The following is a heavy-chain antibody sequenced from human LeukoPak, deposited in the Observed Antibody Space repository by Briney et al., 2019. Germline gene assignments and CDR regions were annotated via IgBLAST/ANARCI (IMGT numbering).Heavy chain of an antibody. Sequence: WGSLRLSCAASGFTFSSYDMHWVRQVTGKGLEWVSAIGTAGDTYYPGSVKGRFTISRENAKNSLYLQMNSLRAGDTALYYCATNGGGDSGYGNFDYWGQGTLVTVSS. V-gene: IGHV3-13*01. CDR1: GFTFSSYD. J-gene: IGHJ4*02. D-gene: IGHD5-12*01. CDR3: ATNGGGDSGYGNFDY. CDR2: IGTAGDT.